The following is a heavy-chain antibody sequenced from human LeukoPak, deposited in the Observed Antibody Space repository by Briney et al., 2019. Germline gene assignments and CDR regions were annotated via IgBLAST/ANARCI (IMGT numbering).Heavy chain of an antibody. CDR2: ISWSSDNI. CDR1: GFTFDDYA. Sequence: PGGSLRLSCAVSGFTFDDYAMHWVRQAPGKGLEWVSGISWSSDNIDYADSVKGRFTISRDNAKNSLYLQMNSLRVEDTALYYCAKDSGSSSGYESWFDPWGQGTLVTVSS. V-gene: IGHV3-9*01. J-gene: IGHJ5*02. CDR3: AKDSGSSSGYESWFDP. D-gene: IGHD5-12*01.